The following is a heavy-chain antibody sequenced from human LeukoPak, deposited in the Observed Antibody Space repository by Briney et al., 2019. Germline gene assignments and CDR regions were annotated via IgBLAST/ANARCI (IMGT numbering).Heavy chain of an antibody. CDR2: IYYSGST. CDR3: ARGSGSYSSDY. J-gene: IGHJ4*02. V-gene: IGHV4-30-4*01. D-gene: IGHD3-10*01. CDR1: GGSISSGDYY. Sequence: SETLSLTCTVSGGSISSGDYYWSWIRQPPGKGLEWIGYIYYSGSTYYNPSLKSRVTISVDTSKNQFSLKLSSATAADTAVYYCARGSGSYSSDYWGQGTLVTVSS.